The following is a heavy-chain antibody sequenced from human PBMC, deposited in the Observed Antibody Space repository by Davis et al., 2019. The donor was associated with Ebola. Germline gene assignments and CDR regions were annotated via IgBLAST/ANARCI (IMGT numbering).Heavy chain of an antibody. CDR1: GYSFTSYW. D-gene: IGHD6-19*01. CDR3: AKMGVANGKAVASDN. J-gene: IGHJ4*02. CDR2: IYPGDSDT. V-gene: IGHV5-51*01. Sequence: GESLKISCKGSGYSFTSYWIGWVRQMPGKGLEWMGIIYPGDSDTRYSPSFQGQVTISADKSITTAYLQWSSLKASDSAMYYCAKMGVANGKAVASDNWGQGTLVTVSS.